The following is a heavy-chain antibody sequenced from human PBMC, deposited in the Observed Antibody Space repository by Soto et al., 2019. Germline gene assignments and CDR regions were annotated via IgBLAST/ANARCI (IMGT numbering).Heavy chain of an antibody. V-gene: IGHV1-2*02. D-gene: IGHD1-26*01. CDR3: ARITWGRDHCYGMDV. J-gene: IGHJ6*02. CDR1: GYIFTGYV. Sequence: ASVKVSCMASGYIFTGYVIQWLRQAPGQGLEWMGWINPNTSATNYAQKFQGRVTMTRDTSLGTAYMELTSLRPDDTALYYCARITWGRDHCYGMDVWGQGTTVTSP. CDR2: INPNTSAT.